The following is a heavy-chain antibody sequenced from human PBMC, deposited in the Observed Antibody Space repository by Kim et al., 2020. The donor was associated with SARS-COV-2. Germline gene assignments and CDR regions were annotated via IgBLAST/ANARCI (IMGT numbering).Heavy chain of an antibody. V-gene: IGHV3-23*01. CDR2: ISGSGGST. J-gene: IGHJ6*02. D-gene: IGHD3-10*01. CDR1: GFTFSSYA. Sequence: GGSLRLSCAASGFTFSSYAMSWVRQAPGKGLEWVSAISGSGGSTYYADSVKGRFTISRDNSKNTLYLQMNSLRAEDTAVYYCAKPPKLLWFGESYYYYYGMDVWGQGTTVTVSS. CDR3: AKPPKLLWFGESYYYYYGMDV.